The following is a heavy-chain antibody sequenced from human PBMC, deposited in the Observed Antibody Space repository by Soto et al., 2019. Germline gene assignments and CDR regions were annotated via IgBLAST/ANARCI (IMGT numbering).Heavy chain of an antibody. CDR1: GGSISSYY. V-gene: IGHV4-59*08. Sequence: SETLSLTCTVSGGSISSYYWSWIRQPPGKGLEWIGYIYYSGSTNYNPSLKSRVTISVDTSKNQFSLKLSSVTAADTAVYYCARQSGSSWHNHYYYYGLDVWGQGTTVTVSS. CDR3: ARQSGSSWHNHYYYYGLDV. CDR2: IYYSGST. D-gene: IGHD6-13*01. J-gene: IGHJ6*02.